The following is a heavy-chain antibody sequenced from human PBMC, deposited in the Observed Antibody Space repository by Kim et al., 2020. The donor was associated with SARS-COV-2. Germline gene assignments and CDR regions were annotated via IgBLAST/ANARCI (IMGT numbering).Heavy chain of an antibody. Sequence: ASVKVSCKASGYTFNNYEITWVRQAPGQGLEWMGWISAYSGNTNYAQKFQGRVSMTTDTSTSTAYMELRSLRSDDAAVYYCARDSPGLRRFGELTERYYYGMDVWGQGTTVTVSS. CDR1: GYTFNNYE. V-gene: IGHV1-18*04. D-gene: IGHD3-10*01. CDR2: ISAYSGNT. J-gene: IGHJ6*02. CDR3: ARDSPGLRRFGELTERYYYGMDV.